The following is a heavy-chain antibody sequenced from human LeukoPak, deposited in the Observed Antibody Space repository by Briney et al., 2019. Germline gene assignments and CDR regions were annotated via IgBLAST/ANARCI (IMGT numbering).Heavy chain of an antibody. V-gene: IGHV3-30*14. CDR1: GFTFSSYA. Sequence: PGGSLRLSCAASGFTFSSYAMHWVRQAPGKGLEWVAVISYDGSNKYYADSVKGRFTISRDNSKNTLYLQMGSLRAEDMAVYYCARGTKPEIHDAFDIWGQGTMVTVSS. J-gene: IGHJ3*02. CDR2: ISYDGSNK. D-gene: IGHD2-8*01. CDR3: ARGTKPEIHDAFDI.